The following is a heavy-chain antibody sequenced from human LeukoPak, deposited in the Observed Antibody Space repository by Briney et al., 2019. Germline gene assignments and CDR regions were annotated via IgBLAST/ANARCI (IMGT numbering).Heavy chain of an antibody. V-gene: IGHV1-2*02. J-gene: IGHJ4*02. CDR2: INPNSGGT. D-gene: IGHD2-2*01. CDR3: ARVGYCSSTSCYGGFDY. Sequence: ASVKVSCKASGYTFTGYYMRWVRQAPGQGLEWMGWINPNSGGTNYAQKFQGRVTMTRDTSISTAYMELSRLGSDDTAVYYCARVGYCSSTSCYGGFDYWGQGTLVTVSS. CDR1: GYTFTGYY.